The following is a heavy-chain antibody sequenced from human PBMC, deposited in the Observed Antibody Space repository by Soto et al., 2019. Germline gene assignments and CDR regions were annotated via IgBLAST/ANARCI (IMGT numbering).Heavy chain of an antibody. CDR1: GYTFTSYD. Sequence: QVQLVQSGAEVKKPGASVKVSCKASGYTFTSYDINWVRQATGQGLEWMGWMNPNSGNTGYAKKFQGRVTMTSNASISTAYMELSSLRSEGTAVYYWAREMPTRGMDVWGQGTTVTVSS. D-gene: IGHD1-1*01. J-gene: IGHJ6*02. V-gene: IGHV1-8*01. CDR3: AREMPTRGMDV. CDR2: MNPNSGNT.